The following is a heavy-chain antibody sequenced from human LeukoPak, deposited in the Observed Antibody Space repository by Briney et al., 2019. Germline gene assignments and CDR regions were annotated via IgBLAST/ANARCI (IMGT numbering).Heavy chain of an antibody. V-gene: IGHV1-2*02. CDR3: ARDDSRGVVPAAPNWFDP. J-gene: IGHJ5*02. CDR2: INPNSGGT. CDR1: GYTFTGYY. Sequence: ASVKVSCKASGYTFTGYYMHWVRQAPGQGLEWMGWINPNSGGTNYAQKFQGRVTMTRDTSISTAYMELSRLRSDDTAVYYRARDDSRGVVPAAPNWFDPWGQGTLVTVSS. D-gene: IGHD2-2*01.